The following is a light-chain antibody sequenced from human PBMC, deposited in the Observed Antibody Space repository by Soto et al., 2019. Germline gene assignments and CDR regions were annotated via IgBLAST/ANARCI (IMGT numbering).Light chain of an antibody. CDR1: QSVSSSY. CDR2: TTS. J-gene: IGKJ1*01. Sequence: TQSPSTLSASVGDRVTITCRASQSVSSSYLAWYQQKPGQAPRLLIYTTSTRATAIPDRFSGSGSGTDFTLTISRLEPEDFAVYYCQQYGNFWTFGQGTKVDIK. V-gene: IGKV3-20*01. CDR3: QQYGNFWT.